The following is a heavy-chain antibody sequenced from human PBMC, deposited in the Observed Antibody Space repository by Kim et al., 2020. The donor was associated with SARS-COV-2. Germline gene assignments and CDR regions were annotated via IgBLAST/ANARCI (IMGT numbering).Heavy chain of an antibody. V-gene: IGHV4-34*01. D-gene: IGHD3-10*01. J-gene: IGHJ1*01. CDR3: ATGAPGL. CDR2: HSGSR. Sequence: HSGSRNYNPSLKSRVTMSVDTSKNQFSLKLRSVTAADTAVYYCATGAPGLWGQGTVVAVSS.